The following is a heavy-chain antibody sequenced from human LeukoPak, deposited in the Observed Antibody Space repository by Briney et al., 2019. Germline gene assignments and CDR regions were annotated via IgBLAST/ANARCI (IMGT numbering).Heavy chain of an antibody. Sequence: SQTLSLTCAVSGGSISSGGYSWSWIRQPPGKGLEWIGYIYHSGSTNYNPSLKSRVTISVDTSENQFSLKLSSVTAADTAVYYCARERRFGHRIDYWGQGTLVTVSS. J-gene: IGHJ4*02. CDR1: GGSISSGGYS. V-gene: IGHV4-30-2*01. CDR2: IYHSGST. CDR3: ARERRFGHRIDY. D-gene: IGHD3-10*01.